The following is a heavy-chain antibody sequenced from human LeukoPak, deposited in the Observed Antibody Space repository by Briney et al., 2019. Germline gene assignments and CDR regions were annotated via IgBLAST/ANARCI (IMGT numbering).Heavy chain of an antibody. CDR1: GGSITSSSDY. CDR3: ARNHCSGGSCYFDY. D-gene: IGHD2-15*01. Sequence: SETLSLTCTVSGGSITSSSDYWGWIRQPPGKGLEWIGYIYYSGTTNYNPSLKGRVTISADTAKNQFSLQLSSVTAADTAVYYCARNHCSGGSCYFDYWGQGTLVTVSS. CDR2: IYYSGTT. V-gene: IGHV4-39*01. J-gene: IGHJ4*02.